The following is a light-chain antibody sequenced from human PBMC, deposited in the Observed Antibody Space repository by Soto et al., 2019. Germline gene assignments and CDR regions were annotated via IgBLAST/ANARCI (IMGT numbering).Light chain of an antibody. V-gene: IGKV3-15*01. J-gene: IGKJ1*01. Sequence: EIVTTQSPATLSVSPGERATLSCRASQSVSSNLVWYQQKPGQAPRLLIYGASTRATGTPARFSGSGSGTEFTLTISSLQSEDFAVYYCQQYNNWLVTFGQGTKV. CDR2: GAS. CDR3: QQYNNWLVT. CDR1: QSVSSN.